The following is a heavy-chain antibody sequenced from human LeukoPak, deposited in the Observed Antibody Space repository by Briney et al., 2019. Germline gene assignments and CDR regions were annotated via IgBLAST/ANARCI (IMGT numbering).Heavy chain of an antibody. D-gene: IGHD6-19*01. CDR2: NYYSGSN. CDR1: GFTISNGGFY. V-gene: IGHV4-31*02. CDR3: ARCVRGWFGGNRFDP. Sequence: SQTLSLTCTVSGFTISNGGFYWSWLRQHPGKGLEWIGYNYYSGSNNENPALKSPVTKAQDTSKKQFPLKLTPAEAADQAVYYCARCVRGWFGGNRFDPWGQGTLVTVSS. J-gene: IGHJ5*02.